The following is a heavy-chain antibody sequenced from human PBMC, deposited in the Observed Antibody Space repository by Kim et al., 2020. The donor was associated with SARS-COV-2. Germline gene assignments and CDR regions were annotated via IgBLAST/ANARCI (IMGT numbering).Heavy chain of an antibody. CDR3: ARDWNVDIVATGLDY. CDR2: INAGNGNT. J-gene: IGHJ4*02. Sequence: ASVKVSCKASGYTFTSYAMHWVRQAPGQRLEWMGWINAGNGNTKYSQKFQGRVTITRDTSASTAYMELSSLRSEDTAVYYCARDWNVDIVATGLDYWGQGTLVTVSS. CDR1: GYTFTSYA. D-gene: IGHD5-12*01. V-gene: IGHV1-3*01.